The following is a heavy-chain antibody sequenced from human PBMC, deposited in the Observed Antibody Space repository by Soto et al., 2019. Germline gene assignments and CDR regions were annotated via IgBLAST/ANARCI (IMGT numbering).Heavy chain of an antibody. Sequence: ASVGVCCKASGYKITSYYMQWVQQAPGQGLEWMGIINPSGGSTSYAQKFQGRVTMTRDTSTSIVYMELSSLRSEDTAVYYCARDPYYSNYVPYFDYWGQGTLVTVSS. D-gene: IGHD4-4*01. CDR1: GYKITSYY. V-gene: IGHV1-46*03. CDR2: INPSGGST. CDR3: ARDPYYSNYVPYFDY. J-gene: IGHJ4*02.